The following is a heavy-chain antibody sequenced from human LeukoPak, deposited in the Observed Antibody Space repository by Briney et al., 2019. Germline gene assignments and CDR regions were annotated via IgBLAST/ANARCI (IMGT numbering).Heavy chain of an antibody. D-gene: IGHD6-13*01. Sequence: PSETLSLTCAVYGGSLSGYYCSWIRQPPGKGLEWIGEINHSGSTNYNPTLKSRVTISVDTSKNQFSLKLSSVTAADTAVYYCARSGSSWYQRNWFDPWGQGTLVTVSS. J-gene: IGHJ5*02. V-gene: IGHV4-34*01. CDR1: GGSLSGYY. CDR3: ARSGSSWYQRNWFDP. CDR2: INHSGST.